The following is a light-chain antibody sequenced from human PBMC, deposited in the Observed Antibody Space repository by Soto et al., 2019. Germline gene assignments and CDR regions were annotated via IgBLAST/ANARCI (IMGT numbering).Light chain of an antibody. J-gene: IGLJ1*01. CDR2: DVS. Sequence: QSVLTQPRSVSGSPGQSVTISCTGTSSDVGGYNYVSWYQQHPGKAPKLMIYDVSKRPSGVPDRFSGSKSGNTASLTISGLQAEEEAEYYCCSYAGRDTLYVFGGGTKVTVL. CDR3: CSYAGRDTLYV. CDR1: SSDVGGYNY. V-gene: IGLV2-11*01.